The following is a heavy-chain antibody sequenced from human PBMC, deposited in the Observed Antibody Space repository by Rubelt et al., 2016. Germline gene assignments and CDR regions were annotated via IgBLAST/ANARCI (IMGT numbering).Heavy chain of an antibody. D-gene: IGHD6-13*01. Sequence: EYGGGVVQPGRSLRLSCAASGFTFSSYGMHWVRQAPGKGLEWVAVIWYDGSNKYYADSVKGRFTISRDNSKNTLYLQMNSLRAEDTAVYYCARDLGRAAAGTLSASGYWGQGTLVTVSS. V-gene: IGHV3-33*01. CDR2: IWYDGSNK. CDR1: GFTFSSYG. J-gene: IGHJ4*02. CDR3: ARDLGRAAAGTLSASGY.